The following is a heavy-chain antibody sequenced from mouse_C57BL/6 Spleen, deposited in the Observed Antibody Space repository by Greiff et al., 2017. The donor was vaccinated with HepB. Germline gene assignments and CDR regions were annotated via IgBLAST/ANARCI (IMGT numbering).Heavy chain of an antibody. J-gene: IGHJ1*03. D-gene: IGHD1-1*01. Sequence: EVQLQQSGPELVKPGASVEIPCKASGYTFTDYNMDWVKQSHGKSLEWIGDINPNNGGTIYNQKFKGKATLTVDKSSSTAYMELRSLTSEDTAVYYCARGYYGSRPYWYFDVWGTGTTVTVSS. V-gene: IGHV1-18*01. CDR2: INPNNGGT. CDR3: ARGYYGSRPYWYFDV. CDR1: GYTFTDYN.